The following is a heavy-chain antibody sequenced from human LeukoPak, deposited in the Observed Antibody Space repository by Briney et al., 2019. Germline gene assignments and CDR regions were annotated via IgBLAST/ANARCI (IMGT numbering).Heavy chain of an antibody. D-gene: IGHD6-19*01. V-gene: IGHV3-NL1*01. CDR2: IDYDGGSG. J-gene: IGHJ1*01. Sequence: GGSLRLSCAASGFTFSSYGMHWVRQAPGKGLEWVSSIDYDGGSGHYADSVKGRFTISRDNSNNTLFLHLNSLRGEDTAVYYCTRNSGWYGLSWGQGTLVTVSS. CDR3: TRNSGWYGLS. CDR1: GFTFSSYG.